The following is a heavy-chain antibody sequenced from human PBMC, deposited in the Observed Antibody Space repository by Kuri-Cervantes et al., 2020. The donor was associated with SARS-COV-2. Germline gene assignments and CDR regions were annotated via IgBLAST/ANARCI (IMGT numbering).Heavy chain of an antibody. Sequence: ESLKISCTVSGGSISSSSYYWGWIRQPPGKGLEWIGSIYHSGSTYYNPSLKSRVTISVDTSKNQFSLKLSSVTAADTAVYYCARRHIVVVPAASLPSDAFDIWGQGTMVTVSS. CDR3: ARRHIVVVPAASLPSDAFDI. J-gene: IGHJ3*02. V-gene: IGHV4-39*07. D-gene: IGHD2-2*01. CDR1: GGSISSSSYY. CDR2: IYHSGST.